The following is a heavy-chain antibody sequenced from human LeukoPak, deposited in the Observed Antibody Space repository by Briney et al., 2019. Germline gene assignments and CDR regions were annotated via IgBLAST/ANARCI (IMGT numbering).Heavy chain of an antibody. CDR2: IYHSGRT. D-gene: IGHD5-24*01. Sequence: SETLSLTCTVSGYSISSGYYWGWIRQPPGKGLEWIGSIYHSGRTFYNPSLKSRVTISVDTSKNQFSLKLTSVTAADTAVYYCARPYLPATRFDYWGQGTLVTVSS. J-gene: IGHJ4*02. CDR3: ARPYLPATRFDY. V-gene: IGHV4-38-2*02. CDR1: GYSISSGYY.